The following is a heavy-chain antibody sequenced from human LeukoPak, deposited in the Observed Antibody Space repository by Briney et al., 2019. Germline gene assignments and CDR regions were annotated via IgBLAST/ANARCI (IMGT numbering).Heavy chain of an antibody. D-gene: IGHD6-13*01. Sequence: SETLSLTCTVSGGSISSYYWSWIRQPPGKGLEWIGYIYYSGSTNYNPSLKSRVTISVDTSKNQFSLKLSSVTAAGTAVYYCARAIAAAGTFDYWGQGTLVTVSS. CDR2: IYYSGST. V-gene: IGHV4-59*01. CDR3: ARAIAAAGTFDY. CDR1: GGSISSYY. J-gene: IGHJ4*02.